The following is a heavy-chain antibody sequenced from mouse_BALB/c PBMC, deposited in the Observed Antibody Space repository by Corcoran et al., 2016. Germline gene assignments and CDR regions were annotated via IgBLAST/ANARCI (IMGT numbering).Heavy chain of an antibody. D-gene: IGHD3-3*01. J-gene: IGHJ1*01. CDR3: ARGAGPYWYVDV. Sequence: QVQLQQSAAELARPGASVKMSCKASGYTFTSYTMHWVKQRPGQGLEWIGYINPSSGYTEYNQKFKDKTTLTADKSSSTAYSQLSSLTSEDSAVYYCARGAGPYWYVDVWGAGTTVTVSS. CDR2: INPSSGYT. V-gene: IGHV1-4*02. CDR1: GYTFTSYT.